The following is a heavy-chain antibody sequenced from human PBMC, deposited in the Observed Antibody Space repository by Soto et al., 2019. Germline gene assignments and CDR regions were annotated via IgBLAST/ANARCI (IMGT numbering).Heavy chain of an antibody. V-gene: IGHV1-18*01. Sequence: GASVKVSGKVSGYTFTSYGLTGGRQAPGQGLEGMGGISAYNGHTNYAQRFQGRVTMTTDTSTSTAYMELTTLSSDDTAVHYCARDVHYDIFTAYLYYFDYWGQGTLVTVSS. CDR1: GYTFTSYG. J-gene: IGHJ4*02. CDR3: ARDVHYDIFTAYLYYFDY. D-gene: IGHD3-9*01. CDR2: ISAYNGHT.